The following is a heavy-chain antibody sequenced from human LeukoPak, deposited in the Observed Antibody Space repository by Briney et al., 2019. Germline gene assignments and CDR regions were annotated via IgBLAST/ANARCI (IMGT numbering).Heavy chain of an antibody. V-gene: IGHV3-23*01. CDR3: AKYYSTSGSSGGRVFDY. CDR1: EXTFSSYA. CDR2: IGSSNGDT. J-gene: IGHJ4*02. D-gene: IGHD3-10*01. Sequence: GSLRLSSAASEXTFSSYAMSWVRQAPGKELERVSTIGSSNGDTHYADSVKGRFTISRGNSKNTLFLQMNSLTAEDTAVYYCAKYYSTSGSSGGRVFDYWGQGTLVTVSS.